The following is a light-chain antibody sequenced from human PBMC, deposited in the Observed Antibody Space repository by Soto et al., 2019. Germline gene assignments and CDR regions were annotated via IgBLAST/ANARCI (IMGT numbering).Light chain of an antibody. CDR2: DAS. V-gene: IGKV3-11*01. CDR1: QSVGSY. Sequence: EIVLTQSPATLSLSPGERATLSCRASQSVGSYLAWYQRKPGQAPRLLIYDASNRATGIPARFSGSGSGTDFTLTISSLEPEDFAVYYCQHYGSSPETFGQGTKVDIK. CDR3: QHYGSSPET. J-gene: IGKJ1*01.